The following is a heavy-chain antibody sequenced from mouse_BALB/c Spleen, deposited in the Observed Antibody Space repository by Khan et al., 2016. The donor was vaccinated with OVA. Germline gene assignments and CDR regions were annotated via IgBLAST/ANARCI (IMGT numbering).Heavy chain of an antibody. V-gene: IGHV14-3*02. Sequence: VQLQQSGAELVKPGASAKLFCTASGLNIKDTYMHWVKQRPEQGLEGMGRIDPANGNTKYDPMFQGKATITAETSSNTAYLHISRLTSEDTAVYCFARLSAWGQGTTLTVSS. CDR1: GLNIKDTY. CDR3: ARLSA. J-gene: IGHJ2*01. D-gene: IGHD1-3*01. CDR2: IDPANGNT.